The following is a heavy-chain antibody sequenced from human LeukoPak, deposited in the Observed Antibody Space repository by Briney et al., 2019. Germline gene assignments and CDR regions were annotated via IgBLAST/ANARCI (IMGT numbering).Heavy chain of an antibody. CDR3: ARQSTNPNWFDP. D-gene: IGHD2-2*01. Sequence: SVKVSCKASGGTFSSYAISWVRQAPGQGLEWMGRIIPILGIANYAQKFQGRVTITADKSTSTAYMELSSLRSEDTAVYYCARQSTNPNWFDPWGQGTLVTVSS. CDR1: GGTFSSYA. V-gene: IGHV1-69*04. CDR2: IIPILGIA. J-gene: IGHJ5*02.